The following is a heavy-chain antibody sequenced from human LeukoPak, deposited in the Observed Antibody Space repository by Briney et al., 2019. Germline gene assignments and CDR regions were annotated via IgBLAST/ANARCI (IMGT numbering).Heavy chain of an antibody. D-gene: IGHD5-12*01. V-gene: IGHV4-30-2*01. CDR2: IYHSGST. Sequence: SETLSLTCAVSGGSISSGGYSWSWLRQPPGKGLEWIGYIYHSGSTYYNPSLKSRVTISVDRSKNQFSLKLSSVTAADTAVYYCARAPTVATFDYWGQGTLVTVSS. J-gene: IGHJ4*02. CDR3: ARAPTVATFDY. CDR1: GGSISSGGYS.